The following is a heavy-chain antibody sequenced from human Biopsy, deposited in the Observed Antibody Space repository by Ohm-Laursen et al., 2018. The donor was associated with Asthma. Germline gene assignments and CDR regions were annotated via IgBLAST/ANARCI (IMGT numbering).Heavy chain of an antibody. CDR2: ISSSGTTI. J-gene: IGHJ4*02. CDR3: ARVMELELLDY. D-gene: IGHD1-7*01. CDR1: GFPFSDYY. Sequence: GSLRLSCTASGFPFSDYYMSWIRQAPGKGLEWVSYISSSGTTIFNADSVKGRFTISRDNAKNSLYLQMNSLRAEDTAVYYCARVMELELLDYWGQGTLVTVSS. V-gene: IGHV3-11*01.